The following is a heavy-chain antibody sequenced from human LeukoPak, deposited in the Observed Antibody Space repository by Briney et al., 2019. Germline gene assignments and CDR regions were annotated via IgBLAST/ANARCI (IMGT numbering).Heavy chain of an antibody. CDR3: ARHFPYCGGDCPYYYMDV. Sequence: SETLSLTCSVSGASISSDYWIWIRQPPGKGREWIGNIYSSETTKYNPSLRSRATISGDTSKNQFSLKWSSVTAADTAVYYCARHFPYCGGDCPYYYMDVWGKGTTVTVSS. J-gene: IGHJ6*03. V-gene: IGHV4-4*09. D-gene: IGHD2-21*02. CDR2: IYSSETT. CDR1: GASISSDY.